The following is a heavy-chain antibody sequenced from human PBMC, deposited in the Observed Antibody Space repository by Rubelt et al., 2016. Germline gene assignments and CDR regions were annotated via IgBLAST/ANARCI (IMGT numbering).Heavy chain of an antibody. J-gene: IGHJ4*02. V-gene: IGHV1-46*03. Sequence: PSGGSTSYAQKFQGRVTMTRDTSTSTVYMELRSLRSEDTAVYYCARDSVAYCGGDCYSYFDYWGQGTLVTVSS. CDR2: PSGGST. CDR3: ARDSVAYCGGDCYSYFDY. D-gene: IGHD2-21*02.